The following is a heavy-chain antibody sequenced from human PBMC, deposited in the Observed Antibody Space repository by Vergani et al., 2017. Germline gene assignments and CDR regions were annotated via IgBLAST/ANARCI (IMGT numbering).Heavy chain of an antibody. V-gene: IGHV3-23*01. Sequence: EVQLLESGGGLVQPGGSLRLSCAASGFTFSSYAMSWVRQAPGKGLEWVSAISGSGGSTYYADSVKGRFTISRDNSKNTLYLQMNSLRAEDTAVYYCARDALPKVLFYYYYGMDVWGQGTTVTVSS. CDR2: ISGSGGST. CDR1: GFTFSSYA. D-gene: IGHD4/OR15-4a*01. J-gene: IGHJ6*02. CDR3: ARDALPKVLFYYYYGMDV.